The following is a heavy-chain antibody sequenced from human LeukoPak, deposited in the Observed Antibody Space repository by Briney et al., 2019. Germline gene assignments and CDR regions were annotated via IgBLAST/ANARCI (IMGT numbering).Heavy chain of an antibody. CDR3: SAGIAAAGTRGAYYYGMDV. CDR2: ISINGGST. J-gene: IGHJ6*02. D-gene: IGHD6-13*01. CDR1: GFTFSSYA. Sequence: PGGSLRLSCSASGFTFSSYAMHWVRQAPGKGLKYVPAISINGGSTYYADSVKGRFTISRDNSKNTLYLQMSSLRAEDTAVYYCSAGIAAAGTRGAYYYGMDVWGQGTTVTVSS. V-gene: IGHV3-64D*09.